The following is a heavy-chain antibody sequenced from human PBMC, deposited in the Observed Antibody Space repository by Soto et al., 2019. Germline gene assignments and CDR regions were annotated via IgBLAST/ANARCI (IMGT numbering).Heavy chain of an antibody. J-gene: IGHJ3*02. CDR2: IYYSGST. Sequence: SETLSLTCTVSGGSISSSSYYWGWIRQPPGKGLKWIGSIYYSGSTYYNPSLKSRVTISVDTSKNQFSLKLSSVTAADTAVYYCARSPLLLTYYYDSSGYYDAFDIWGQGTMVT. V-gene: IGHV4-39*01. CDR3: ARSPLLLTYYYDSSGYYDAFDI. D-gene: IGHD3-22*01. CDR1: GGSISSSSYY.